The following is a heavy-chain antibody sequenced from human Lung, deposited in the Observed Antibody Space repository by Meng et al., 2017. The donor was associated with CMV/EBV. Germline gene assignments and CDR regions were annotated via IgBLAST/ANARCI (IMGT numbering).Heavy chain of an antibody. CDR2: INPNSGGT. V-gene: IGHV1-2*02. D-gene: IGHD6-13*01. CDR3: AREARAAGTDEYFDY. Sequence: ASXXVSXKASGYAFTGYYMHWVRQAPGQGLEWMGWINPNSGGTNYAQKFQGRVTMTRDTSISTTYMELSRLRSDDTAVYYCAREARAAGTDEYFDYGGQGTLGTVPS. J-gene: IGHJ4*02. CDR1: GYAFTGYY.